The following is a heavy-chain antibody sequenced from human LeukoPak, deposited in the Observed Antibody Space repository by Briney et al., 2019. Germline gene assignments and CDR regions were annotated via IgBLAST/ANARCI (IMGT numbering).Heavy chain of an antibody. CDR3: ARISSREVWFDP. CDR2: IDWDDDK. J-gene: IGHJ5*02. D-gene: IGHD2-2*01. Sequence: SGPALVKPTQTLTLTCTFSGFSLSTSGMCVSWIRQPPGKALEWLARIDWDDDKYYSTSLKTRLTISKDTSKNQVVLTMTNMDPVDTATYYCARISSREVWFDPWGQGTLVTVSS. V-gene: IGHV2-70*11. CDR1: GFSLSTSGMC.